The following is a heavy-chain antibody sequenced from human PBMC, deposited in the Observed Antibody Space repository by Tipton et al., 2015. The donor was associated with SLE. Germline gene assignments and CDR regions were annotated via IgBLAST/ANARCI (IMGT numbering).Heavy chain of an antibody. V-gene: IGHV4-34*01. D-gene: IGHD6-13*01. CDR3: ARDGGSSWDPFDY. CDR2: INHSGST. CDR1: GGSFSGYY. Sequence: TLSLTCAVYGGSFSGYYWSWIRQPPGKGLEWIGEINHSGSTNYNPSLKSRVTISVDTSKNQFSLKLSSVTAADTAVYYCARDGGSSWDPFDYWGQGTLVTVSS. J-gene: IGHJ4*02.